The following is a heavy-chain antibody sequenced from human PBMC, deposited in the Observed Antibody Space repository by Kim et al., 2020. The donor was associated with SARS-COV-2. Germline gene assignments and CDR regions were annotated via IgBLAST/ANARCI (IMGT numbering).Heavy chain of an antibody. CDR3: ARSGYSGYDFLCLGA. CDR2: INPSGGST. CDR1: GYTFTSYY. V-gene: IGHV1-46*01. D-gene: IGHD5-12*01. J-gene: IGHJ4*02. Sequence: ASVKVSCKASGYTFTSYYMHWVRQAPGQGLEWMGIINPSGGSTSYAQKFQGRVTMTRDTSTSTVYMELSSLRSEDTAVYYCARSGYSGYDFLCLGAWGQGTLVTVSS.